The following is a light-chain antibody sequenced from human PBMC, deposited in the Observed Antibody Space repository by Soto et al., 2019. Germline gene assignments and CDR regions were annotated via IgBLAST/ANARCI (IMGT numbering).Light chain of an antibody. J-gene: IGKJ1*01. CDR1: QSVSSY. Sequence: MTQSPSSLSASVGDRFTITCRASQSVSSYLAWYQQKPGQAPRLLIHGASTRATGFPARFSGSGSGTEFTLTISRLEPEDFAVYYCQQYGSSLGTFGQGTKVDIK. V-gene: IGKV3-15*01. CDR3: QQYGSSLGT. CDR2: GAS.